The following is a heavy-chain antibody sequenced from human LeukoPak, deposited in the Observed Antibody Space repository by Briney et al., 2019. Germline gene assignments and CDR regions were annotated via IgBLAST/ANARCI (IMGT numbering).Heavy chain of an antibody. V-gene: IGHV3-30*18. J-gene: IGHJ4*02. CDR2: ISYDGSNK. CDR1: GFTVSSNY. D-gene: IGHD3-16*01. CDR3: AKGGGDFDY. Sequence: GGSLRLSCAASGFTVSSNYMSWVRQAPGKGLEWVAVISYDGSNKYYADSVKGRFTISRDNSKNTLYLQMNSLRAEDTAVYYCAKGGGDFDYWGQGTLVTVSS.